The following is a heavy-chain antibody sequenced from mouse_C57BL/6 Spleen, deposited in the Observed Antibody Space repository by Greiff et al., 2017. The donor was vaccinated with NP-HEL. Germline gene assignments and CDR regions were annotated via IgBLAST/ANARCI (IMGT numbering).Heavy chain of an antibody. CDR1: GFTFSDYG. CDR3: ARDDGYYSYYAMDY. V-gene: IGHV5-17*01. CDR2: ISSGSSTI. D-gene: IGHD2-3*01. J-gene: IGHJ4*01. Sequence: EVKLMESGGGLVKPGGSLKLSCAASGFTFSDYGMHWVRQAPEKGLEWVAYISSGSSTIYYADTVKGRFTISRDNAKNTLFLQMTSLRSEDTAMYYCARDDGYYSYYAMDYWGQGTSVTVSS.